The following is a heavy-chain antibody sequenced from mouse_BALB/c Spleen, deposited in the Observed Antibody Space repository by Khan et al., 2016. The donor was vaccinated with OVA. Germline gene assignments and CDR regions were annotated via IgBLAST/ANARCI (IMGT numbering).Heavy chain of an antibody. D-gene: IGHD3-3*01. CDR2: IAPFNGGT. J-gene: IGHJ3*01. Sequence: VQLQQSGPELMKPGASVNISCKASGYSFTSYYIHWVKQSHGKSLEWIGYIAPFNGGTDYNQKFKGKATLTVDKSSNTAYMHLSSLTSEDSAVYDCARGTFDYWGQGTLVTVSA. CDR1: GYSFTSYY. V-gene: IGHV1S135*01. CDR3: ARGTFDY.